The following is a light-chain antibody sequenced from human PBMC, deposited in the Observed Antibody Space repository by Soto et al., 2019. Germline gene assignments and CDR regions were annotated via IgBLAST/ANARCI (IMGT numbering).Light chain of an antibody. V-gene: IGKV2-30*02. J-gene: IGKJ1*01. CDR1: QSLIHSDGNTY. CDR3: MQGTHWPWT. CDR2: EVS. Sequence: DVVMTQSPLSLPVTLGQPASISCRSSQSLIHSDGNTYLSWFQQRPGQSPRRLIYEVSDRDSGVXDXXTGSWSGTDFTLKLSRVEAEDVGVYYCMQGTHWPWTFGQGTEVEIK.